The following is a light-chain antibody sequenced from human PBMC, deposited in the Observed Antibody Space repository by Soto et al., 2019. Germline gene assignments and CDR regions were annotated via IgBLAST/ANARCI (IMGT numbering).Light chain of an antibody. CDR3: QHYNDYSYP. V-gene: IGKV1-5*03. CDR2: QAS. Sequence: DIQMTQSPSTLSASVGDRVAISCRASQSVSGWLAWYQQKPGKVPKLLIYQASTLEDGVPSRFSGSGSGTEFTLPISSLQPDDSATYYCQHYNDYSYPFGPGTNLEIK. J-gene: IGKJ2*01. CDR1: QSVSGW.